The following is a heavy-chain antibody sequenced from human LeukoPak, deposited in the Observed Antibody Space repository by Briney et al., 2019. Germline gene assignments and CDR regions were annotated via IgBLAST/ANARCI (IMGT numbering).Heavy chain of an antibody. CDR3: ARDSYSSGWLYYFDY. J-gene: IGHJ4*02. D-gene: IGHD6-19*01. Sequence: GASVKVSCKASGGTFSSYASSWVRQAPGQGLEWMGGIIPIFGTANYAQKFQGSVTITTDESTSTAYMELSSLRSEDTAVYYCARDSYSSGWLYYFDYWGQGTLVTVSS. V-gene: IGHV1-69*05. CDR2: IIPIFGTA. CDR1: GGTFSSYA.